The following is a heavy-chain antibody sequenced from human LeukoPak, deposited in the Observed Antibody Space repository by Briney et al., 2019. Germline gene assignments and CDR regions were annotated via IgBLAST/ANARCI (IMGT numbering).Heavy chain of an antibody. CDR2: INSDGSTT. CDR3: ARNMAPQVALGYFGMDV. CDR1: GFXFSGYW. Sequence: GGSLRLSCAASGFXFSGYWMHWVRQAPGKGLVWVSRINSDGSTTRYADSEKGRYTISRDNAKNTLYLQMNSLRAEDTALYYCARNMAPQVALGYFGMDVWGQGTTVTVSS. D-gene: IGHD2-15*01. V-gene: IGHV3-74*01. J-gene: IGHJ6*02.